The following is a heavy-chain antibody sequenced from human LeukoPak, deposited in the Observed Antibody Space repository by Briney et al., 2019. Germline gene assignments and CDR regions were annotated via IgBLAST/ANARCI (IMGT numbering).Heavy chain of an antibody. CDR3: ARGPSGYHNT. D-gene: IGHD5-12*01. J-gene: IGHJ4*02. V-gene: IGHV3-23*01. Sequence: PGGSLSLSCAASGFTFSSYVMSWVRQAPGQGLEWVSAISGSGGSTYYADSVKGRFTISRDNSKNTLYLQMNSLRAEDTAVYYCARGPSGYHNTGGQGTLVTVSS. CDR2: ISGSGGST. CDR1: GFTFSSYV.